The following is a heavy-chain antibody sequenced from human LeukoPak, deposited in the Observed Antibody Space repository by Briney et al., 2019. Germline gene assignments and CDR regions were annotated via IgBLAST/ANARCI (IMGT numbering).Heavy chain of an antibody. J-gene: IGHJ6*03. D-gene: IGHD3-10*01. V-gene: IGHV1-8*01. CDR1: GYTFTSSD. Sequence: ASVKVSCKASGYTFTSSDINWVRQATGQGLEWMGWMNPNTDNTGYAQKFQGRVTMTGDTSISTAYMELSSLKSEDTAVYYCARNPMVRGVIISHYYYYMDVWGKGTTVTVSS. CDR3: ARNPMVRGVIISHYYYYMDV. CDR2: MNPNTDNT.